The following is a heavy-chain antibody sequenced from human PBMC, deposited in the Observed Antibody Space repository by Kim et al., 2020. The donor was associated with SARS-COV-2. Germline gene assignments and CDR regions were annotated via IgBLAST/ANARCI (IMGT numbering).Heavy chain of an antibody. V-gene: IGHV5-51*01. J-gene: IGHJ6*02. CDR1: GYTFTNYW. CDR3: ARHRFIYYGKYSSGMDV. Sequence: GESLKISCHASGYTFTNYWIGWVRQMPGKGLEWMGIIHPGDSDIRYSPSFQGQVTISADKSIDTAYLQWSSLKASDTAIYFCARHRFIYYGKYSSGMDVWGQGTTVAVS. CDR2: IHPGDSDI. D-gene: IGHD3-10*01.